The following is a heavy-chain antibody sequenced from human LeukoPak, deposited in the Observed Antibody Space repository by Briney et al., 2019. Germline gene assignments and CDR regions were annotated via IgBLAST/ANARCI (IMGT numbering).Heavy chain of an antibody. Sequence: ASVNVSCKASGYTFTGYYMHWVRQAPGQGLEWMGWLNPKSGGTNYAQKFQGRVTMTRDTSISTAYMELSRLRSDDTAVYYCARDRVLYSSSWYAAYWGQGTLVTVPS. CDR1: GYTFTGYY. CDR3: ARDRVLYSSSWYAAY. V-gene: IGHV1-2*02. D-gene: IGHD6-13*01. J-gene: IGHJ4*02. CDR2: LNPKSGGT.